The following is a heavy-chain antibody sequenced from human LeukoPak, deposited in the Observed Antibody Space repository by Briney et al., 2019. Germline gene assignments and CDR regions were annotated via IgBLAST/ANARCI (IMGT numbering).Heavy chain of an antibody. V-gene: IGHV3-48*01. D-gene: IGHD6-19*01. CDR3: ARAYGIAVAGPLDY. Sequence: GGSLRLSCVASGFTFSSYSMNWVRQAPGKGLEWVSYISSSSSTIYYADSVKGRFTISRDNAKNSLYLQMNSLRAEDTAVYYCARAYGIAVAGPLDYWGQGTLVTVSS. CDR2: ISSSSSTI. J-gene: IGHJ4*02. CDR1: GFTFSSYS.